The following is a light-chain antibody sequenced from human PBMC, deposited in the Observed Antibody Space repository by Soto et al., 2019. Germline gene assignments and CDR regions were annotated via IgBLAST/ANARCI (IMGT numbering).Light chain of an antibody. CDR3: HQYHNWPPIT. CDR1: QSVSSN. CDR2: DAS. J-gene: IGKJ5*01. Sequence: EIVMTQSPATLSVSPGERATLSCRASQSVSSNLAWYQQKPGQAPRLLIYDASTRATGIPARFSGSGAGTELTLTISSLQSEDFAVYHCHQYHNWPPITFGQGTRLEIK. V-gene: IGKV3-15*01.